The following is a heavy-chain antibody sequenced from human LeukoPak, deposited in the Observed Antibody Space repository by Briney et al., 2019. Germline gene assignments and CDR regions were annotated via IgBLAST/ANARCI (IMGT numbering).Heavy chain of an antibody. J-gene: IGHJ4*02. CDR1: GFTFSSYT. CDR2: ISYDGKES. CDR3: ARKGGTLMTYRPFDY. D-gene: IGHD1-14*01. Sequence: PGGSLRLSCAASGFTFSSYTMHWVRQAPGTGLQWVAVISYDGKESFYADSVRGRFTISRDISKNTLYLQMNSLRPEDTAIYYCARKGGTLMTYRPFDYWGQGTLVTVSS. V-gene: IGHV3-30*04.